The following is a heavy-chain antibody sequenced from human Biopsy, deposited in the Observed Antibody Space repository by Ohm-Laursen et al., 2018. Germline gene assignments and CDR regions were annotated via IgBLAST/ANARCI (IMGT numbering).Heavy chain of an antibody. CDR3: ARVGSGWAPFDK. J-gene: IGHJ4*02. V-gene: IGHV4-38-2*02. Sequence: SETLSLTGSVSGYSISSDYRWGWIRQAPGKTLEWLGNIFKDGNTHYNPSLRSRLIISIDTSKNQFSLMMTSVSGADTAVYFCARVGSGWAPFDKWGPGTLVTVSS. CDR2: IFKDGNT. CDR1: GYSISSDYR. D-gene: IGHD6-19*01.